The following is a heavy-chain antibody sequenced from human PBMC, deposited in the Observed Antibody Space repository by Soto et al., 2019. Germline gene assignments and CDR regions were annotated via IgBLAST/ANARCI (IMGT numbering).Heavy chain of an antibody. CDR3: ARDKSTGRFDY. Sequence: QVQLQQWGAGLLKPSETLSLTCAVYGGSFSGYYWTWIRQPPGTGLEWIGEINHSGSTNYNPSLKHLVTIPVDSSKNQFSLKLTSVNAADPAVYYCARDKSTGRFDYWGQGTLVTVSS. J-gene: IGHJ4*02. D-gene: IGHD2-8*02. V-gene: IGHV4-34*01. CDR1: GGSFSGYY. CDR2: INHSGST.